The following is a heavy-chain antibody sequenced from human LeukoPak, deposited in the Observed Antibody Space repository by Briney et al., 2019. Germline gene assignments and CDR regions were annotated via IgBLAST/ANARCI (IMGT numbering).Heavy chain of an antibody. CDR1: GYTFTSYG. V-gene: IGHV1-18*01. J-gene: IGHJ4*02. D-gene: IGHD3-22*01. CDR3: AREMITTYYYDSSGYPRFKNFDY. Sequence: GASVKVSRKASGYTFTSYGISWVRQAPGQGLEWMGWISAYNGNTNYAQKFQGRVTITADKSTSTAYMELSSLRSEDTAVYYCAREMITTYYYDSSGYPRFKNFDYWGQGTLVTVSS. CDR2: ISAYNGNT.